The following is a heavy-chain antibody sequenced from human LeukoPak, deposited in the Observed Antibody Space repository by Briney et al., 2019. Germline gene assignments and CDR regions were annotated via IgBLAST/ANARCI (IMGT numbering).Heavy chain of an antibody. CDR1: GFTVSSNY. Sequence: GGSLRLSRAASGFTVSSNYMSWVRQAPGKGLEWVSVIYSGGSTYYADSVKGRFTISRDNSKNTLYLQMNSLRAEDTAVYYCATASTNYDFWSGYDYWGQGTLVTVSS. CDR2: IYSGGST. J-gene: IGHJ4*02. V-gene: IGHV3-53*01. D-gene: IGHD3-3*01. CDR3: ATASTNYDFWSGYDY.